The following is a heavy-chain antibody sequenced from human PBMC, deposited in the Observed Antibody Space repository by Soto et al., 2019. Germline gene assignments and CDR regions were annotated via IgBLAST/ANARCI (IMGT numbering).Heavy chain of an antibody. D-gene: IGHD6-13*01. V-gene: IGHV4-4*07. Sequence: PSETLSLTCTVSGGSISSYYWSWIRQPAGKGLEWIGRIYTSGSTNYNPSLKSRVTMSVDTSKNQFSLKLSSVTAADTAVYYCATHPIPETGYSRSWYFDYWGQGTLLTLSS. CDR3: ATHPIPETGYSRSWYFDY. CDR2: IYTSGST. J-gene: IGHJ4*02. CDR1: GGSISSYY.